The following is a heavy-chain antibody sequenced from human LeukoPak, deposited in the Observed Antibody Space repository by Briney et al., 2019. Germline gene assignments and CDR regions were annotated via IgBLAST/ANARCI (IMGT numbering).Heavy chain of an antibody. CDR1: GFTFSSYA. Sequence: GGSLRLSCAASGFTFSSYAMHWVRQAPGKGLEWVSVIYSGGSTYYADSVKGRFTISRDNSKNTLYLQMNSLRAEDTAVYYCARDPLGSYYLDYWGQGTLVTVSS. J-gene: IGHJ4*02. D-gene: IGHD1-26*01. CDR3: ARDPLGSYYLDY. V-gene: IGHV3-53*01. CDR2: IYSGGST.